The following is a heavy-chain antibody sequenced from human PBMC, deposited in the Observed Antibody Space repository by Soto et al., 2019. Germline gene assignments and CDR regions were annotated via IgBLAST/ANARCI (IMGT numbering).Heavy chain of an antibody. J-gene: IGHJ5*02. D-gene: IGHD2-21*02. Sequence: GASVKVSCKASGGTFSSYAIRWVRQAPGKGLEWMGGIIPIFGTANYAQKFQGRVTITADESTSTAYMELSSLRSEDTAVYYCARAYCGGDCSQNWFDPWGQGTLVTVSS. CDR2: IIPIFGTA. V-gene: IGHV1-69*13. CDR3: ARAYCGGDCSQNWFDP. CDR1: GGTFSSYA.